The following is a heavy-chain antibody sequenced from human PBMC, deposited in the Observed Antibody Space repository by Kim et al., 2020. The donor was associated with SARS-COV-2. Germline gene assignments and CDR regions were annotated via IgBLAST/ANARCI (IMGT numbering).Heavy chain of an antibody. Sequence: GGSLRLSCAASGFTFDDYTMHWVRQAPGKGLEWVSLISWDGGSTYYADSVKGRFTISRDNSKNSLYLQMNSLRTEDTALYYCAKSHCSGGSCYSGYFDYWGQGTLVTVSS. CDR2: ISWDGGST. CDR3: AKSHCSGGSCYSGYFDY. CDR1: GFTFDDYT. D-gene: IGHD2-15*01. V-gene: IGHV3-43*01. J-gene: IGHJ4*02.